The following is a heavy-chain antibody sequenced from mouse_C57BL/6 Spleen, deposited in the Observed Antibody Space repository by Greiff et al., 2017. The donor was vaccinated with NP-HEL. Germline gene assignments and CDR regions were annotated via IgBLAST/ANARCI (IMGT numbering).Heavy chain of an antibody. CDR1: GYTFTSYW. D-gene: IGHD1-1*01. J-gene: IGHJ1*03. V-gene: IGHV1-69*01. CDR3: ALGNYGSSYWYFDV. CDR2: IDPSDSYT. Sequence: QLQQPGAELVMPGASVKLSCKASGYTFTSYWMHWVKQRPGQGLEWIGEIDPSDSYTNYNQKFKGKSTLTVDKSSSTAYMQLSSLTSEDSAVYYCALGNYGSSYWYFDVWGTGTTVTVSS.